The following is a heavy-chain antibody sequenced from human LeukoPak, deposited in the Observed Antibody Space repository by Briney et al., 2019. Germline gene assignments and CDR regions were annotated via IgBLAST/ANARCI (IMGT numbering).Heavy chain of an antibody. CDR3: AKGYCSSTSCPGGDY. CDR1: GFTFSSYA. CDR2: ISGSGGST. J-gene: IGHJ4*02. Sequence: PGGSLRLSCAVSGFTFSSYAMSWVRQAPGKGLEWVSAISGSGGSTYYADSVKGRFTISRDNSKNTLYLQMNSLRAEDTAVYYCAKGYCSSTSCPGGDYWGRGTLVTVSS. D-gene: IGHD2-2*01. V-gene: IGHV3-23*01.